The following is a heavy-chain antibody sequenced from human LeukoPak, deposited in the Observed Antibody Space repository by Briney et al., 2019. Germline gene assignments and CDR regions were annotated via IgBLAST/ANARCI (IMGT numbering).Heavy chain of an antibody. Sequence: SETLSLTCAVYGGSFSGYYWSWIRQPPGKGLEWIGEINHSGSTNYNPSLKSRVTISVDTSKNRFSLKLSSVTAADTAVYYCARGVGIQLWLKGHYYFDYWGQGTLVTVSS. CDR1: GGSFSGYY. J-gene: IGHJ4*02. D-gene: IGHD5-18*01. CDR3: ARGVGIQLWLKGHYYFDY. V-gene: IGHV4-34*01. CDR2: INHSGST.